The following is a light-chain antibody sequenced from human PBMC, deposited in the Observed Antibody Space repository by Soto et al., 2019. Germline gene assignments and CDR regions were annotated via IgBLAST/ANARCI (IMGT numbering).Light chain of an antibody. CDR2: WAS. J-gene: IGKJ1*01. CDR3: HQYHYAPQT. Sequence: DIVMTQSPDSLAVSLGERATINCKSSQSVLYSPNNKNYLAWYQQKPGQPPKLLVYWASTRESGVPDRFSGSGSATDFTLTITSLQAEDAAVYYCHQYHYAPQTFGQGTKVEIK. CDR1: QSVLYSPNNKNY. V-gene: IGKV4-1*01.